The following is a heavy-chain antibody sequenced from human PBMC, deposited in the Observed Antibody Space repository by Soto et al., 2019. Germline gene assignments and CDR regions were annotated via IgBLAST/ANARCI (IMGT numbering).Heavy chain of an antibody. CDR3: ARESYYSGWFDY. Sequence: QVLLQESGPGLLKPSETLSLTCTVSGGSISSYFWSWIRQPPGKGLEWIGYIYNSGSTDYNPSLKSRITISVDTFNNQFFLQLSSVTAADTAVYYCARESYYSGWFDYWGQGILVTVSS. CDR2: IYNSGST. V-gene: IGHV4-59*01. J-gene: IGHJ4*02. D-gene: IGHD6-19*01. CDR1: GGSISSYF.